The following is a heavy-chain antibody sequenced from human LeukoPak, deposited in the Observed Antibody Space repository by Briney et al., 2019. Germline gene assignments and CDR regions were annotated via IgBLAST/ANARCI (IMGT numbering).Heavy chain of an antibody. Sequence: SETLSLACTVSGGSISSYYWSWIRQPPGKGLEWIGYIYYSGSTNYNPSLKSRVTISVDTSKNRFSLKLSSVTAADTAVYYCARLAGGSDYWGQGTLVTVSS. J-gene: IGHJ4*02. D-gene: IGHD2-15*01. CDR2: IYYSGST. CDR1: GGSISSYY. V-gene: IGHV4-59*08. CDR3: ARLAGGSDY.